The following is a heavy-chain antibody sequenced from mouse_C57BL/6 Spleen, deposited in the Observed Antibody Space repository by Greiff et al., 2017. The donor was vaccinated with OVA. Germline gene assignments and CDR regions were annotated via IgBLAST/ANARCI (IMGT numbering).Heavy chain of an antibody. CDR2: ISSGGSYT. J-gene: IGHJ3*01. V-gene: IGHV5-6*01. CDR1: GFTFSSYG. D-gene: IGHD2-1*01. Sequence: EVKVVESGGDLVKPGGSLKLSCAASGFTFSSYGMSWVRQTPDKRLEWVATISSGGSYTYYPDSVKGRFTISRDNAKNTLYLQMSSLKSEDTAMYYCARHGGNSWFAYWGQGTLVTVSA. CDR3: ARHGGNSWFAY.